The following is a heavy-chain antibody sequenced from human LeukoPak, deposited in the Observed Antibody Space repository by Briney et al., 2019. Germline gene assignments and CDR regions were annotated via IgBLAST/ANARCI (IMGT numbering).Heavy chain of an antibody. V-gene: IGHV3-7*01. Sequence: GGSLRLSCAASGFALNSQTMSWVRQAPGKGLEWVASIKEDEIEIHYVDSVKGRFTISRDNAKDSLYLQMNGLRVEDTAVYYCARGGFRHFDPWGQGTLVTVSS. CDR1: GFALNSQT. D-gene: IGHD3-22*01. CDR2: IKEDEIEI. CDR3: ARGGFRHFDP. J-gene: IGHJ5*02.